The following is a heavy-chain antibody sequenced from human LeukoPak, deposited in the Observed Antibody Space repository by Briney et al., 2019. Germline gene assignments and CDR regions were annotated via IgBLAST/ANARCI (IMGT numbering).Heavy chain of an antibody. Sequence: SETLSLTCTVSGGSISSSSYYWGWIRQPPGKGLEWIGSIYYSGSTYYNPSLKSRVTISVDTSKNQFSLKLSSVTAADTAVYYCARGKRHNWNYGSAFDIWGQGTMVTVSS. V-gene: IGHV4-39*07. CDR3: ARGKRHNWNYGSAFDI. J-gene: IGHJ3*02. D-gene: IGHD1-7*01. CDR2: IYYSGST. CDR1: GGSISSSSYY.